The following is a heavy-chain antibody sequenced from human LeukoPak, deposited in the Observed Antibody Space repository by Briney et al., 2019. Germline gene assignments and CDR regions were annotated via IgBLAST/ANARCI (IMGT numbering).Heavy chain of an antibody. CDR3: ARVRGSARGRDY. D-gene: IGHD6-6*01. J-gene: IGHJ4*02. CDR2: ISSSSSYI. Sequence: PGGSLRLSCAASGFTFSSYSMNWVRQAPGKGLEWVSSISSSSSYIYYADSVKGRFTISRDNAKNSLYLQMNSLRAEDSAVYYCARVRGSARGRDYWGQGTLVTVSS. V-gene: IGHV3-21*01. CDR1: GFTFSSYS.